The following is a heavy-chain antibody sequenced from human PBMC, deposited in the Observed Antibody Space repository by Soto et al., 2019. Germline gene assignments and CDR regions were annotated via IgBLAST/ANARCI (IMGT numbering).Heavy chain of an antibody. Sequence: ASVKVSCKASGYTFTSYGISWVRQAPGQGLEWMGWISAYNGSTNYAQKLQGRVTMTTDTSTSTAYMELRSLRSDDTAVYYCARAGMPDYMAPFDYWGQGTLVTVSS. D-gene: IGHD3-10*01. J-gene: IGHJ4*02. CDR1: GYTFTSYG. CDR2: ISAYNGST. V-gene: IGHV1-18*01. CDR3: ARAGMPDYMAPFDY.